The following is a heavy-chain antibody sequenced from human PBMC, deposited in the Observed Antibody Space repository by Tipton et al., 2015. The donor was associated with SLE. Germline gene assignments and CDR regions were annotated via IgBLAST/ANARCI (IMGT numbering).Heavy chain of an antibody. J-gene: IGHJ6*03. CDR1: GYTFTGYY. V-gene: IGHV1-2*02. CDR2: INPNSGGT. CDR3: ARDPAAAAGYYYYYYMDV. Sequence: QSGAEVKKPGASVKVSCKASGYTFTGYYMHWVRQAPGQGLEWMGWINPNSGGTNYAQKFQGRVTMTRDTSISTAYMELSRLRSDDTAVYYCARDPAAAAGYYYYYYMDVWGKGTTVTVSS. D-gene: IGHD6-13*01.